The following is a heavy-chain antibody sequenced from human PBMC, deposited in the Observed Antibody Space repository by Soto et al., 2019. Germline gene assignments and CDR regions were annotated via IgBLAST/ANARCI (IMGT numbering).Heavy chain of an antibody. V-gene: IGHV4-31*03. CDR1: GGSISSGGYY. J-gene: IGHJ4*02. CDR2: IFYSGST. CDR3: ARGFAMVRGATVEGY. Sequence: SETLSLTCTVSGGSISSGGYYWSWIRQHPGKGLEWIGYIFYSGSTYYNPSLKSRVTISVDTSKNQFSLKLSSVTAADTAVYYCARGFAMVRGATVEGYWGQGTLVTVSS. D-gene: IGHD3-10*01.